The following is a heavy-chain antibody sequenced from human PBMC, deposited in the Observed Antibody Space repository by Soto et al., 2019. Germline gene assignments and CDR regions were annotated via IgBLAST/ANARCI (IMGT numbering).Heavy chain of an antibody. CDR1: GFTFNSYG. CDR3: LMDVGEWRGIQKCYFDY. V-gene: IGHV3-33*01. D-gene: IGHD3-16*01. Sequence: QVQLVESGGGVVQPGRSLRLSCAASGFTFNSYGMHWVRQAPGKGLEWVAVIWYDGSNKYYADSVKGRFRISRESSKKKLYLQLNTLSADDAAEKYWLMDVGEWRGIQKCYFDYWGQGTLVTVSS. J-gene: IGHJ4*02. CDR2: IWYDGSNK.